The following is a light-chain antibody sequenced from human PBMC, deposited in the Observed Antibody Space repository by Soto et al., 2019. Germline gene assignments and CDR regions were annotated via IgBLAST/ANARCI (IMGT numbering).Light chain of an antibody. V-gene: IGKV3-11*01. CDR1: QAVNTR. CDR3: HQRQSWPRT. J-gene: IGKJ1*01. Sequence: ELFWTPSPSTLSAFPGDRVTRSCRASQAVNTRLAWYQHKPGQAPRLLIYLTSNRAAGVPSRFSAWGSETDFTLTISDVQPEDFAVYYCHQRQSWPRTFGQGTKVDIK. CDR2: LTS.